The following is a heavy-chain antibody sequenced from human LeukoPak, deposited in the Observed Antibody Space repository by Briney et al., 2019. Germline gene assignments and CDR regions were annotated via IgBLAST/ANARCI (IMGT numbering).Heavy chain of an antibody. Sequence: SETLSLTCTVSGGSISSYYWSWIRQPPGKGLEWIGYIYYSGSTNYNPSLKSRVTTSVDTSKNQFSLKLSSVTAADTAVYYCARIPPSSGVYDYWGQGTLVTVSS. CDR1: GGSISSYY. V-gene: IGHV4-59*08. J-gene: IGHJ4*02. CDR2: IYYSGST. D-gene: IGHD3-10*01. CDR3: ARIPPSSGVYDY.